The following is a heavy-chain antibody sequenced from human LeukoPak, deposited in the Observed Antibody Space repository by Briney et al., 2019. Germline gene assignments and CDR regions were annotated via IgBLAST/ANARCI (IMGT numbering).Heavy chain of an antibody. CDR2: ISYDGSDK. V-gene: IGHV3-30*03. Sequence: GGSLRLSCAASGFTFSSYSMNWVRQAPGKGLEWVAVISYDGSDKFYADSVKGRFTISRDSSKNTLYLQMNSLRPEDTAVYYCARARPSMWIDYWGQGTLVTVSS. CDR1: GFTFSSYS. CDR3: ARARPSMWIDY. D-gene: IGHD5-12*01. J-gene: IGHJ4*02.